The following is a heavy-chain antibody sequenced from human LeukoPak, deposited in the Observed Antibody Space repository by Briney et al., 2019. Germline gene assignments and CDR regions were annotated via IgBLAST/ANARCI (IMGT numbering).Heavy chain of an antibody. CDR1: GFTFSRYW. D-gene: IGHD2/OR15-2a*01. V-gene: IGHV3-74*01. CDR2: INTDGSNT. J-gene: IGHJ4*02. Sequence: GGSLRLSCAASGFTFSRYWMHWVRQAPGKGLVWFSRINTDGSNTSYADSVKGRFAISRDNAKNTLCLQMNSLRAEDTAVYYCARDFYATADYWGQGTLVTVSS. CDR3: ARDFYATADY.